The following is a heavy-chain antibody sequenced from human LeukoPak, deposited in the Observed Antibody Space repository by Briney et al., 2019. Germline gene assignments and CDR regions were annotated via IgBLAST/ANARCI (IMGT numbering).Heavy chain of an antibody. CDR1: GFTFSNAW. J-gene: IGHJ4*02. V-gene: IGHV3-15*01. CDR3: MHYYILNGYDF. CDR2: ISSKTDGGTT. Sequence: PGGSLRLSCAASGFTFSNAWMSWVRQAPGKGLEWVGRISSKTDGGTTVYAAPVKGRFIISRDDSENTLYLQMNSLKTEDTALYYCMHYYILNGYDFWGQGTLVTVSS. D-gene: IGHD3-9*01.